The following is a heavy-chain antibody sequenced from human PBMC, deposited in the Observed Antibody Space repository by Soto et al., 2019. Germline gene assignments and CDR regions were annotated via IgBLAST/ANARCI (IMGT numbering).Heavy chain of an antibody. CDR3: ARTPRLLDY. J-gene: IGHJ4*02. CDR2: ISSDGSET. V-gene: IGHV3-7*01. Sequence: QPGGSLRLSCAASGFTFSISWMNWVRQAPGKGLEWVAYISSDGSETNYVDSVKGRFTISRDNAKNSLYLQMNSLRAEDTAVYYCARTPRLLDYWGQGTLVTVSS. CDR1: GFTFSISW. D-gene: IGHD6-6*01.